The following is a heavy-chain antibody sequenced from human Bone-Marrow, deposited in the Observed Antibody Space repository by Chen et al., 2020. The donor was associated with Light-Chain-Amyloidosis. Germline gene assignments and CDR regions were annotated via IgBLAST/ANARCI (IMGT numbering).Heavy chain of an antibody. CDR2: IYYSGST. Sequence: QVQLQESGPGLVKPSETLSLTCTVSGGSISSYYWSWIRQPPGKGLEWIGYIYYSGSTNYNPSLKIRVTISVDTSKNQFSLKLSSVTAADTAVYYCARERYYGSGKGWFDPWGQGTLVTVSS. V-gene: IGHV4-59*01. D-gene: IGHD3-10*01. CDR3: ARERYYGSGKGWFDP. J-gene: IGHJ5*02. CDR1: GGSISSYY.